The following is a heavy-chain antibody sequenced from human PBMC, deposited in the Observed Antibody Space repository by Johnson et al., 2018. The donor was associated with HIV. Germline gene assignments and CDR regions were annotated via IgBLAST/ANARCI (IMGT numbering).Heavy chain of an antibody. Sequence: MQLVESGGGLVQPGGSLRLSCAASGFTVSSNYMSWVRQAPGKGLEWVAVTWYDASYKYYADSVKGRFTISRDNSKNTLYLQMNSLRAEDTALYYCAKDLFYDPHAFDIWGQGTMVTVSS. D-gene: IGHD2/OR15-2a*01. J-gene: IGHJ3*02. CDR2: TWYDASYK. CDR3: AKDLFYDPHAFDI. CDR1: GFTVSSNY. V-gene: IGHV3-33*06.